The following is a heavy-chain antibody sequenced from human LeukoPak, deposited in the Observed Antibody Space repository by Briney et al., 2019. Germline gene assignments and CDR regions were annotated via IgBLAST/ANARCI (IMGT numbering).Heavy chain of an antibody. CDR1: GFTFSSYG. V-gene: IGHV3-30*18. D-gene: IGHD4-17*01. J-gene: IGHJ4*02. Sequence: GGSLRLSCAASGFTFSSYGMHWVRQAPGKGLEWVAVISYDGSNKYYADSVKGRFTISRDNSKNTLYLQMNSLRAEDTAVYYCAKGGDYGDYFDYWGQGTLVTVSS. CDR2: ISYDGSNK. CDR3: AKGGDYGDYFDY.